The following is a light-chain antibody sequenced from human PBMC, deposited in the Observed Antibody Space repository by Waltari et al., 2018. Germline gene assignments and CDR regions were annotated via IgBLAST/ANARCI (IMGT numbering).Light chain of an antibody. CDR3: SSYTSTSTLVV. Sequence: QSALTQPASVSGSPGQSITISCSGTTNDIGTYAYVSWYQHHPGKAPKLIIYEVSHRPSVVSPRFSGSKSGNTASLTVSGLQADDEADYYCSSYTSTSTLVVFGGGTKLTVL. CDR1: TNDIGTYAY. CDR2: EVS. V-gene: IGLV2-14*01. J-gene: IGLJ2*01.